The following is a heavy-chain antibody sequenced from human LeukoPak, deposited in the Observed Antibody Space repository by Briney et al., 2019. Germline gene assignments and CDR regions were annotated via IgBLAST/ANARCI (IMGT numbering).Heavy chain of an antibody. CDR1: GFTFSSYG. J-gene: IGHJ4*02. CDR2: IWYDGSNK. CDR3: ARDRAAYYYDSSGLDY. D-gene: IGHD3-22*01. Sequence: GGSLRLSCAASGFTFSSYGMHWVRQAPGKGLEWVAVIWYDGSNKYYADSVKGRFAISRDNSKNTLYLQMNSLRAEDTAVYYCARDRAAYYYDSSGLDYWGQGTLVTASS. V-gene: IGHV3-33*01.